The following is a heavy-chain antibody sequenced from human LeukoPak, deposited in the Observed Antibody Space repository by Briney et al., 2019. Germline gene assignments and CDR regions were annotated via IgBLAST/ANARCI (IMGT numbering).Heavy chain of an antibody. D-gene: IGHD3-22*01. J-gene: IGHJ3*02. CDR1: GFTFSSYE. Sequence: GGSLRLSCAASGFTFSSYEMNWVRQAPGKGLEWVSYISSSGSTVYYADSVKGRFTISRDNAKNSLYLQMNSLRAEDTAVYYCARGARVTMIVVVITPDAFDIWGQGTMVTVSS. V-gene: IGHV3-48*03. CDR2: ISSSGSTV. CDR3: ARGARVTMIVVVITPDAFDI.